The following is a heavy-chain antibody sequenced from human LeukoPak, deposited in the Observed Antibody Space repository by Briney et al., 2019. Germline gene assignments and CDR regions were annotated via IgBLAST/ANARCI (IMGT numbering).Heavy chain of an antibody. D-gene: IGHD3-10*01. Sequence: SETLSLTCTVSGGSISGSSYYWGWIRQPPGKGLEWIGSIYYSGSTYYNPSLKSRVTISVDTSKNQFSLKLSSVTAADTAVYYCARSRFGGNWFDPWGQGTLVTVSS. CDR3: ARSRFGGNWFDP. J-gene: IGHJ5*02. V-gene: IGHV4-39*01. CDR2: IYYSGST. CDR1: GGSISGSSYY.